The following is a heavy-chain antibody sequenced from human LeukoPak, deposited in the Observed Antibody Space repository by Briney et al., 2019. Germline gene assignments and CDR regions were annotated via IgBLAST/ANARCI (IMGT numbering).Heavy chain of an antibody. CDR3: AREGVQTTVDAFDI. D-gene: IGHD4-17*01. V-gene: IGHV3-30*04. Sequence: GGSLRLSCAASGFTLKIYPMHWVRQAPGKGLEWLSVISHDGSDKANADSVKGRFIISRDNSKNTIYLQLNSLRPEDTAMYYCAREGVQTTVDAFDIWGLGTMVIVSS. CDR1: GFTLKIYP. J-gene: IGHJ3*02. CDR2: ISHDGSDK.